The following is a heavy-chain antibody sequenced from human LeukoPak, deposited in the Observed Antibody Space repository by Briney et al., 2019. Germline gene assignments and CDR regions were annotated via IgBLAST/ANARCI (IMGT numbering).Heavy chain of an antibody. CDR1: GFTFSDYY. J-gene: IGHJ6*02. V-gene: IGHV3-23*01. D-gene: IGHD3-10*01. CDR2: ISGSGGST. CDR3: AKVTMVRGVIIKYYYYGMDV. Sequence: GGSLRLSCAASGFTFSDYYMSWVRQAPGKGLEWVSAISGSGGSTYYADSVKGRFTISRDNSKNTLYLQMNSLRAEDTAVYYCAKVTMVRGVIIKYYYYGMDVWGQGTTVTVSS.